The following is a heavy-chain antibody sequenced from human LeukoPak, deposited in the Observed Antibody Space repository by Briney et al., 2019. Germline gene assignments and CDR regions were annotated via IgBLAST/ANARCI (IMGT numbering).Heavy chain of an antibody. D-gene: IGHD3-22*01. V-gene: IGHV3-23*01. J-gene: IGHJ3*02. CDR3: AKDRPYYDSSGYSPLCDAFDI. CDR1: GFTFSSYA. CDR2: ISGSGGST. Sequence: GGPLRLSCAASGFTFSSYAMSWVRQAPGKGLEWVSAISGSGGSTYYADSVKGRFTISRDNSKNTLYLQMNSLRAEDTAVYYCAKDRPYYDSSGYSPLCDAFDIWGQGTMVTVSS.